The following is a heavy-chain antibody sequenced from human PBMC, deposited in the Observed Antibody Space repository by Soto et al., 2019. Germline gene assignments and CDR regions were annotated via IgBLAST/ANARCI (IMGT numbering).Heavy chain of an antibody. V-gene: IGHV3-74*01. CDR3: ARGWFGPDV. CDR2: IDNAGTDS. D-gene: IGHD3-10*01. Sequence: EVQLVESGGGLVQPGGSXXXXCXXXXXXXXXXXXHWVRQAPGKGLVWVSGIDNAGTDSTYADSVKGRFTSSRDNAKNMLYLQMNSLRVEDTAVYYCARGWFGPDVWGKGTTVTVSS. J-gene: IGHJ6*04. CDR1: XXXXXXXX.